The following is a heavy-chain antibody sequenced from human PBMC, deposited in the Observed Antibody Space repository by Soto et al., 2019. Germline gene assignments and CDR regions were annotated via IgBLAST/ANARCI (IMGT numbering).Heavy chain of an antibody. J-gene: IGHJ5*02. CDR3: AKDRDEVVDPSFDP. V-gene: IGHV3-30*18. CDR1: GFTFSSYG. CDR2: ISYDGSNK. D-gene: IGHD2-15*01. Sequence: GGSLRLSCAASGFTFSSYGMHWVRQAPGKGLEWVAVISYDGSNKYYADSVKGRFTISRDNSKNTLYLQMNSLRAEDTAVYYCAKDRDEVVDPSFDPWGQGTLVTVSS.